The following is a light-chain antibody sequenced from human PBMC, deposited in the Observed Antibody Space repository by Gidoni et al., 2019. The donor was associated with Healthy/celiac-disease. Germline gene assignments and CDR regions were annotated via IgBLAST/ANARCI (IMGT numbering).Light chain of an antibody. J-gene: IGKJ2*01. CDR3: QQYYSTPMYT. V-gene: IGKV4-1*01. CDR2: WAS. CDR1: QSVLYSSNNKNY. Sequence: DIVMTQSPDSLAVSLGERATINCKSSQSVLYSSNNKNYLAWYQKKPGQPPKLLIYWASTRESGVPDRFSGSGSGTDFTLTISSLQAEDEAVYYRQQYYSTPMYTFGQGTKLEIK.